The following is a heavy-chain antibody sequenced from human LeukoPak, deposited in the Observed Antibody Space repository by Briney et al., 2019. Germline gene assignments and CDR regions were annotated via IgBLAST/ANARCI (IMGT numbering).Heavy chain of an antibody. CDR1: GYSFTSYW. CDR3: ARQRGYSYGPYWYFDL. Sequence: GGSLKISCKGSGYSFTSYWIGWVRQMPGKGLEWMGIIYPGDSDTRYSPSFQGQVTISADKSISTAYLQWSSLKASDTAMYYCARQRGYSYGPYWYFDLWGRGTLVTVSS. V-gene: IGHV5-51*01. J-gene: IGHJ2*01. D-gene: IGHD5-18*01. CDR2: IYPGDSDT.